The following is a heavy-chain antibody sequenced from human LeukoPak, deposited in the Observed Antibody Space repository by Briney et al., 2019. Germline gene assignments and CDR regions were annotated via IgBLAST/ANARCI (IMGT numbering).Heavy chain of an antibody. D-gene: IGHD6-6*01. V-gene: IGHV1-2*02. CDR1: GYTFTGYD. J-gene: IGHJ4*02. CDR2: INPNSGGT. CDR3: ATFEYTSSSLNY. Sequence: ASVTVSCKASGYTFTGYDMYWVRQAPGQGLEWMGWINPNSGGTNYVQKFQGRVTMTRDTSISTAYMELSRLRSDDTAVYYCATFEYTSSSLNYWGQGTLVTVSS.